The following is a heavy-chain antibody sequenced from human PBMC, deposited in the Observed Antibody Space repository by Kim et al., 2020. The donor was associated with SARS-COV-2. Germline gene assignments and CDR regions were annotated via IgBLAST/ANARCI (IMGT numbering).Heavy chain of an antibody. CDR3: AKTQTEYYYYGMDV. CDR2: ISGSGGST. CDR1: GFTFSSYA. Sequence: GGSLRLSCAASGFTFSSYAMSWVRQAPGKGLEWVSAISGSGGSTYYADSVKGRFTISRDNSKNTLYLQMNSLRAEDTAVYYCAKTQTEYYYYGMDVWGQGTTVTVSS. V-gene: IGHV3-23*01. J-gene: IGHJ6*02.